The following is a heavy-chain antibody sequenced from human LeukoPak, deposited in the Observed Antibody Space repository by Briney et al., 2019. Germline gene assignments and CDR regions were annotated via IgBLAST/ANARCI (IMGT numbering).Heavy chain of an antibody. CDR2: ISSSSSYI. J-gene: IGHJ4*02. CDR3: ARGRRIVVVPAAYFDY. D-gene: IGHD2-2*01. V-gene: IGHV3-21*01. Sequence: GGSLRLSCAASGFTFSSYSMNWVRQAPGKGLEWVSSISSSSSYIYYADSVKGRFTISRDNAKNSLYLQMNSLRAEDTAVYYCARGRRIVVVPAAYFDYWGQGTLVTVSS. CDR1: GFTFSSYS.